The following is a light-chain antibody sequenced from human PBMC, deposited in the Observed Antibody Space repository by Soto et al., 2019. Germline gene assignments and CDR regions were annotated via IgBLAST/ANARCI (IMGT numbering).Light chain of an antibody. CDR2: DAS. CDR3: QQYNSYPYT. J-gene: IGKJ2*01. CDR1: QSISSW. Sequence: DIQMTQSPSTLSASVGDRVTITCRASQSISSWLAWYQQTPGKAPKLLIYDASSLESGVPSRFSGSGSGTEFTLTISSLQPDDFATYDCQQYNSYPYTFGQGTKLEIK. V-gene: IGKV1-5*01.